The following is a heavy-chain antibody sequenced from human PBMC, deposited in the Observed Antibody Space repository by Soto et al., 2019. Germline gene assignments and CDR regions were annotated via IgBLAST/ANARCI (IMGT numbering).Heavy chain of an antibody. CDR1: GGSIRSYY. V-gene: IGHV4-4*07. J-gene: IGHJ6*02. CDR3: ARAGSSGFGLDV. D-gene: IGHD6-25*01. CDR2: IYTSGTT. Sequence: QVQLQQSGPGLVKPSETLSLTCTVSGGSIRSYYWSWIRQPAGKALEWIGRIYTSGTTNYNPSLKRRVTILPDTSKNQFSLDLSSVTDADTAVYYCARAGSSGFGLDVWGQGTTVTVAS.